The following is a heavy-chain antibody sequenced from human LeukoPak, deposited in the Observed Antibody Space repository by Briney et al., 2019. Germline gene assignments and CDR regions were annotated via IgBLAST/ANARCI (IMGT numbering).Heavy chain of an antibody. V-gene: IGHV1-18*01. Sequence: ASVKVSCKTSGYTFTSFGFSWVRQAPGQGLEWMGWISPYTRNTNYVQKLKGRVTMTTDTSTSTAYMELRSLRSDDTAVYYCARDLSWRWPNSGSNYFDYWGQGTLVTVSS. D-gene: IGHD4-23*01. CDR3: ARDLSWRWPNSGSNYFDY. CDR1: GYTFTSFG. J-gene: IGHJ4*02. CDR2: ISPYTRNT.